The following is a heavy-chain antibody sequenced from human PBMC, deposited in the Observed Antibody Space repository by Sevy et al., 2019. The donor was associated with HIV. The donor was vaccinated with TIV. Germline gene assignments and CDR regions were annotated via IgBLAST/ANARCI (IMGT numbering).Heavy chain of an antibody. CDR2: ISPSGGST. V-gene: IGHV3-23*01. CDR1: GFTFSKAW. D-gene: IGHD5-18*01. J-gene: IGHJ6*02. Sequence: GGSLRLSCAASGFTFSKAWMTWVRQAPGKGLEWVSSISPSGGSTYYADSVKGRFSISRDNSKNTVDLQMNSLRAEDTAVYYCAKEAAMGYVWGQGTTVTVSS. CDR3: AKEAAMGYV.